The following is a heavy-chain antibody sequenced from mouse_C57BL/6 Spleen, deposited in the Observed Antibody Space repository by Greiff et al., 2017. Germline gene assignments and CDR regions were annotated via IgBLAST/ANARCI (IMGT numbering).Heavy chain of an antibody. D-gene: IGHD1-1*01. J-gene: IGHJ1*03. Sequence: EVQLVESGGGLVKPGGSLKLSCAASGFTFSDYGMHWVRQAPEKGLEWVAYISSGSSTIYYADTVKGRFTISRDNAKHTLFLQMTSLRSEDTAMYYCARGDYYGSSSYWYFDVWGTGTTVTVSS. V-gene: IGHV5-17*01. CDR3: ARGDYYGSSSYWYFDV. CDR1: GFTFSDYG. CDR2: ISSGSSTI.